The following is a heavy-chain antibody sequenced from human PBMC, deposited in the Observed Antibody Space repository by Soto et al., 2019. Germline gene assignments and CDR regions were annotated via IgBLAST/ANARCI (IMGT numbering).Heavy chain of an antibody. CDR2: IHTYNGNT. Sequence: ASVKVSCKASGYTFTSYGISWVRQAPGQGLEWVGWIHTYNGNTNFAQKLQGRVTLTIDTSTSTAYMELRSLRSDDTAVYYCARDSDCIIAYWGQGTLVTVSS. J-gene: IGHJ4*02. V-gene: IGHV1-18*01. D-gene: IGHD2-21*02. CDR3: ARDSDCIIAY. CDR1: GYTFTSYG.